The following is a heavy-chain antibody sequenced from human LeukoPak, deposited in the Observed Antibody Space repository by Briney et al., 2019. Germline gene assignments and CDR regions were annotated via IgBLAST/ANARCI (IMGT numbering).Heavy chain of an antibody. D-gene: IGHD6-19*01. CDR2: IYYSGST. J-gene: IGHJ4*02. CDR1: GGSISSYY. V-gene: IGHV4-59*01. CDR3: ARNLNLSGWYDY. Sequence: TSETLSLTCTVSGGSISSYYWSWIRQPPGKGLEWIGYIYYSGSTNYNPSLKSRVTILVDTSKNQFSLKLSSVTAADTAVYYCARNLNLSGWYDYWGQGTLVTVSS.